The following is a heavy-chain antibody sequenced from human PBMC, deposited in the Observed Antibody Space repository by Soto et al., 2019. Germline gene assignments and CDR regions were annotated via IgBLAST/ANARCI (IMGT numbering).Heavy chain of an antibody. V-gene: IGHV3-7*01. CDR3: ARDSRTTTVVTY. CDR2: IKEDGREK. Sequence: EVQLVESGGGLVQPGGSLRLSCAASGFTLSSYWMSWVRQAPGKGLEWVANIKEDGREKYYVDSVKGRFTISRDNAKNSLYLQMNSLRAEDTAVYYCARDSRTTTVVTYWGQGTLVTVSS. J-gene: IGHJ4*02. CDR1: GFTLSSYW. D-gene: IGHD4-17*01.